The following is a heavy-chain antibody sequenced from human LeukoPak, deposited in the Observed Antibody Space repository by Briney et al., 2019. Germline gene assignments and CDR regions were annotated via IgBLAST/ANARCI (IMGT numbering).Heavy chain of an antibody. J-gene: IGHJ3*02. Sequence: ASVKVSCKASGYTFTSYYMHWVRQAPGQGLEWMGLINPTGGSTGYAQKFQGRVTMTRDMSTSTAYMELSSLRSEDTAVYYCARWTVVMGSAFDIWGQGTMVTVSS. CDR3: ARWTVVMGSAFDI. D-gene: IGHD4-23*01. CDR2: INPTGGST. CDR1: GYTFTSYY. V-gene: IGHV1-46*01.